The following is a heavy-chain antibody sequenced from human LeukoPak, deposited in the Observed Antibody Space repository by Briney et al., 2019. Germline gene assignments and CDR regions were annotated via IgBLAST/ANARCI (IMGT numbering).Heavy chain of an antibody. Sequence: GRSLRLSCAASGFNFSSYAMHWVRQAPAKGLPWVAVISYEGSNKYYADSVKGRFTISRDNSKNTLYLQMNSLRAEDTAVYYCARVPVLAGTDYYHGMDVWGKGTTVTVSS. CDR2: ISYEGSNK. J-gene: IGHJ6*04. CDR1: GFNFSSYA. D-gene: IGHD6-19*01. CDR3: ARVPVLAGTDYYHGMDV. V-gene: IGHV3-30*04.